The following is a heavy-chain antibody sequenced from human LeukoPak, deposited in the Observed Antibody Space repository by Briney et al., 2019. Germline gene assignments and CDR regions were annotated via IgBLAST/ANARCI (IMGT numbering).Heavy chain of an antibody. Sequence: SVKVSCKASGGTFSSYATSWVRQAPGQGLEWMGRIIPILGIANYAQKFQGRVTITTDESTSTAYMELSSLRSEDAAVYYCARAMLRNSLFLDYWGQGTLVTVSS. CDR1: GGTFSSYA. V-gene: IGHV1-69*04. CDR3: ARAMLRNSLFLDY. CDR2: IIPILGIA. J-gene: IGHJ4*02. D-gene: IGHD1-14*01.